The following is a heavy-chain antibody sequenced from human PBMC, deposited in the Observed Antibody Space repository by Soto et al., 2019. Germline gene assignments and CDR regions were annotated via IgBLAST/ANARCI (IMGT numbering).Heavy chain of an antibody. Sequence: SGPTLVNPTQTLTLTCTFSGFSLGTSGMCVSWIRQPPGKALEWLALIDWDDDKYYSTSLKTRLTISKDTSKNQVVLTMTNMDPVDTATYYCAADTGGGYYYYGMDVWGQGTTVTVSS. CDR2: IDWDDDK. CDR3: AADTGGGYYYYGMDV. CDR1: GFSLGTSGMC. J-gene: IGHJ6*02. V-gene: IGHV2-70*01. D-gene: IGHD3-10*01.